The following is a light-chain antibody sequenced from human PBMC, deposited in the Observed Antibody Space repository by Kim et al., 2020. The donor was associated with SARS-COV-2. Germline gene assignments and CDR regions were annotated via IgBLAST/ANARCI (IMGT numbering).Light chain of an antibody. J-gene: IGLJ3*02. CDR1: SLKNYY. CDR3: NSRVSSGNHLV. V-gene: IGLV3-19*01. Sequence: ALGQTVTITCQGYSLKNYYASWYQQKPGQAPLLVMYGRNNRPSGVPDRFSGSDSGTTSSLTLAGAQAQDEAVYYCNSRVSSGNHLVFGGGTQLTVL. CDR2: GRN.